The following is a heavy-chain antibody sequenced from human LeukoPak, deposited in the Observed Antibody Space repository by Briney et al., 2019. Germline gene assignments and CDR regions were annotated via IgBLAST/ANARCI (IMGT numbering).Heavy chain of an antibody. V-gene: IGHV4-59*01. D-gene: IGHD3-3*01. Sequence: SETLSLTCTVSGGSISSYYWSWIRQPPGKGLEWIGYIYYSGSTNYNPSLKSRVTISVDTSKNQFPLKLSSVTAADTAVYYCASGGVTIFGSYYFDYWGQGTLVTVSS. CDR2: IYYSGST. CDR1: GGSISSYY. J-gene: IGHJ4*02. CDR3: ASGGVTIFGSYYFDY.